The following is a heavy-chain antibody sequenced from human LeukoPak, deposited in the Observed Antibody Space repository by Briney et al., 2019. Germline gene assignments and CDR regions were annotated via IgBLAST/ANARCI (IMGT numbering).Heavy chain of an antibody. D-gene: IGHD1-26*01. V-gene: IGHV4-59*01. CDR2: IYYSGST. CDR1: GGSISSYY. CDR3: ARDGSYYDYSWLDP. J-gene: IGHJ5*02. Sequence: KPSETLSLTCTVSGGSISSYYWSWIRQPPGKGLEWIGYIYYSGSTNYNPSLKSRVTISVDTSKNQFSLKLSSVTAADTAVYYCARDGSYYDYSWLDPWGQGTLVTVSS.